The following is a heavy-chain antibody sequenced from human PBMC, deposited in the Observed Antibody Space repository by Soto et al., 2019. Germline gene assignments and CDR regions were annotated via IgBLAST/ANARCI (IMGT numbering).Heavy chain of an antibody. CDR2: INQRGST. J-gene: IGHJ6*03. CDR3: ARGNFWSGYDPSYYYYMDV. CDR1: GGSFTGYF. Sequence: QVQLQQWGAGLLKPSETLSLTCAVSGGSFTGYFWNWIRQTPGKGLEWIGEINQRGSTTYNPSLKSRVTISVDRSKNQFSLGLNSVTAADTAVYYCARGNFWSGYDPSYYYYMDVWGKGTAVTVSS. V-gene: IGHV4-34*02. D-gene: IGHD3-3*01.